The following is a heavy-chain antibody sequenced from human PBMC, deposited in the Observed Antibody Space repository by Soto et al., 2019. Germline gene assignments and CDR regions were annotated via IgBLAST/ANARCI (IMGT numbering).Heavy chain of an antibody. D-gene: IGHD1-26*01. V-gene: IGHV3-43*01. CDR1: GFTFDDYT. CDR2: ISWDGGST. J-gene: IGHJ6*02. Sequence: EVQLVESGGVVVQPGGSLRLSCAASGFTFDDYTMHWVRQAPGKGLEWVSLISWDGGSTYYADSVKGRFTISRDNSKNFLYLQMNSLRTEDTALYYCAKDGAVVGASDYYYGMDVWGQGTTVTVSS. CDR3: AKDGAVVGASDYYYGMDV.